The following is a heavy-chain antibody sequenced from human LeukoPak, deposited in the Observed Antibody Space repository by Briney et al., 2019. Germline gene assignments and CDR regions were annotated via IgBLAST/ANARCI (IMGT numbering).Heavy chain of an antibody. Sequence: PSETLSLTCTVSGGSISSISYYWGWIRQPPGKGLEWIGSIYYSGSTYDNPSLKSRVTISIDTSKNQFSLKLSSVTAADTAVYYCANCDEGTTGCWAFDIWGQGTMVTVSS. V-gene: IGHV4-39*07. CDR2: IYYSGST. CDR3: ANCDEGTTGCWAFDI. D-gene: IGHD4-11*01. J-gene: IGHJ3*02. CDR1: GGSISSISYY.